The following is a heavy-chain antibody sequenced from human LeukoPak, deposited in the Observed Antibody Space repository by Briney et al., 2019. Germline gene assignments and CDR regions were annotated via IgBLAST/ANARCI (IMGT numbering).Heavy chain of an antibody. CDR1: GGSISSGSYY. J-gene: IGHJ4*02. D-gene: IGHD5-12*01. CDR3: ARGGGLRPFDY. V-gene: IGHV4-39*01. CDR2: IYYSGST. Sequence: SETLSLTCTVSGGSISSGSYYWAWIRQPPGKGLEWTGSIYYSGSTYYNPSLKSRVTISVDTSKNQFSLKLSSVTAADTAVYYCARGGGLRPFDYWGQGTLVTVSS.